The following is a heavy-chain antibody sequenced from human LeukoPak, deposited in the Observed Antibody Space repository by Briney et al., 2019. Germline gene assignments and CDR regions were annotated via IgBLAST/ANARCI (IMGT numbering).Heavy chain of an antibody. D-gene: IGHD3-22*01. CDR3: ARVDSYDSSGYYISLDY. J-gene: IGHJ4*02. CDR1: GFTFSTYN. V-gene: IGHV4-34*01. CDR2: INHSGST. Sequence: GSLRLSCAGSGFTFSTYNMNWVRQPPGKGLEWIGEINHSGSTNYNPSLKSRVTISVDTSKNQFSLKLSSVTAADTAVYYCARVDSYDSSGYYISLDYWGQGTLVTVSS.